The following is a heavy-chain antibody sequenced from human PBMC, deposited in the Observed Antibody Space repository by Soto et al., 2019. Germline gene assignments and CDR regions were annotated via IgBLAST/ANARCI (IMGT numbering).Heavy chain of an antibody. Sequence: QITLKESGPTLVKPTQTLTLTCTFSGLSLSTSGEAVGWIRQPPGKALEWLALMYWDDDKRYDPTLKTRPTFAKETSKNQVVLTLTNMDPMATATYYCAHYVATSPAGWFDPWGQGILVTLSS. CDR3: AHYVATSPAGWFDP. V-gene: IGHV2-5*05. D-gene: IGHD2-2*01. CDR2: MYWDDDK. J-gene: IGHJ5*02. CDR1: GLSLSTSGEA.